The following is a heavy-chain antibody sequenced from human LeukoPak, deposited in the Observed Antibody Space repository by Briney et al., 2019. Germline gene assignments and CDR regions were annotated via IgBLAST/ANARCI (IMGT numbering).Heavy chain of an antibody. D-gene: IGHD3-16*02. CDR2: ISAYNGNT. J-gene: IGHJ4*02. CDR1: GYTFTSYG. CDR3: ARDRGDYDYVWGSYRYIRLFDY. V-gene: IGHV1-18*04. Sequence: ASVKVSCKASGYTFTSYGISWVRQAPGQGLEWMGWISAYNGNTNYAQKLQGRVTMTTDTSTSTAYMELRSLRSDDTDVYYCARDRGDYDYVWGSYRYIRLFDYWGQGTLVTVSS.